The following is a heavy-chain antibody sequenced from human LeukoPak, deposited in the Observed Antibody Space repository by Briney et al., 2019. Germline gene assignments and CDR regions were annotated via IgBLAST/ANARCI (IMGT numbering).Heavy chain of an antibody. J-gene: IGHJ4*02. CDR2: ISGSGGST. V-gene: IGHV3-23*01. Sequence: GGSLRLSCAASGSTFSCYGMSWVRQAPGKGLEWVSVISGSGGSTYYADSVKGRFTISRDNSKNTISLQLNSLRAEDTAVYYCAKVMDRDIVATIRLGSQYYFDYWGQGTLVTVSS. D-gene: IGHD5-12*01. CDR3: AKVMDRDIVATIRLGSQYYFDY. CDR1: GSTFSCYG.